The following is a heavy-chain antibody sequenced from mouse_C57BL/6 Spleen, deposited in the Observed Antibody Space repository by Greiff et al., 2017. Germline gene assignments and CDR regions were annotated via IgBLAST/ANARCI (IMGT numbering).Heavy chain of an antibody. J-gene: IGHJ4*01. Sequence: VQLQESGAELVKPGASVKLSCKASGYTFTSYWMHWVKQRPGRGLEWIGRIDPNSGGTKYNEKFKSKATLTVDKPSNTAYMQLSSLTSEDSAVYYCARDDYDGVGGYYYAMDYWGQGTSVTVSS. D-gene: IGHD2-4*01. CDR1: GYTFTSYW. V-gene: IGHV1-72*01. CDR3: ARDDYDGVGGYYYAMDY. CDR2: IDPNSGGT.